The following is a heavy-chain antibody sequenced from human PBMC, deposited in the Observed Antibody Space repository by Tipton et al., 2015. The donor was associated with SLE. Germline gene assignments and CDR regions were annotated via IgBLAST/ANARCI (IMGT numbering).Heavy chain of an antibody. CDR1: GGSFSGYY. Sequence: TLSLTCAVYGGSFSGYYWSWIRQPPGKGLEWIGEINHSGSTNYNPSLKSRVTISVDTSKNQFSLKLSSVTAADTAVYYCARHYYYDSSGYYYDAFDIWGQGTMVTVSS. CDR2: INHSGST. CDR3: ARHYYYDSSGYYYDAFDI. D-gene: IGHD3-22*01. V-gene: IGHV4-34*01. J-gene: IGHJ3*02.